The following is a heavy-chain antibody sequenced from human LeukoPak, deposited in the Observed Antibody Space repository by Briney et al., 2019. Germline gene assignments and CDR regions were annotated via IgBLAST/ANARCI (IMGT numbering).Heavy chain of an antibody. J-gene: IGHJ4*02. CDR2: VDPDANTK. CDR3: ARDPAYGALDY. D-gene: IGHD4-17*01. CDR1: GFTFSASW. Sequence: GGSPRLSCAASGFTFSASWMTWVRQAPGRGLEWVANVDPDANTKNYLDSVKGRFTISRDNARNSLYLQMNSLRVEDTAIYYCARDPAYGALDYWGQGTLVTVSS. V-gene: IGHV3-7*01.